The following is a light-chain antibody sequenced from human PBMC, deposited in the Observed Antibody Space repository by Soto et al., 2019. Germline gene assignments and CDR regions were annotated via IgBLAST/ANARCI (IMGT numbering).Light chain of an antibody. J-gene: IGLJ2*01. V-gene: IGLV1-40*01. Sequence: QSVLTQPPSVSGAPGQRVTISCTGSSSNIGAGYDVHWYQQLPGTAPKLLIYGNNNRPSGVPDRFFGSKSGTSAALAITGLQAEDEADYYYQSYDSSLSGVVFGGGTKLAVL. CDR3: QSYDSSLSGVV. CDR1: SSNIGAGYD. CDR2: GNN.